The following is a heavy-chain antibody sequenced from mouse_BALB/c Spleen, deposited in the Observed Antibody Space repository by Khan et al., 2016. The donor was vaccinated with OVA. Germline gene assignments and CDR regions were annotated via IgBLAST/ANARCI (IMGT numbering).Heavy chain of an antibody. Sequence: DVHLVESGGGLVKPGGSLKLSCAASGFTFSTYAMSWVRQTPEKRLEWVATISSDGDYTYYPENVLGRFTISRDNAKNTRYLQRSRLRSEDTAMYYGARSPYGNFAYWGQGTLVTVSA. CDR3: ARSPYGNFAY. CDR2: ISSDGDYT. D-gene: IGHD2-1*01. CDR1: GFTFSTYA. J-gene: IGHJ3*01. V-gene: IGHV5-9-3*01.